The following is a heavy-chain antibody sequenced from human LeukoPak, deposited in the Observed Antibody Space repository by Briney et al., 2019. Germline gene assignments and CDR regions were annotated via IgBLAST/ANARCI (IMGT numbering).Heavy chain of an antibody. CDR2: IYYSGST. D-gene: IGHD1-26*01. Sequence: SETLSLTCTVSGGSISSSSYYWGWIRQPPGKGLEWIGSIYYSGSTYYNPPLKSRVTISVDTSKNQFSLKLSSVTAADTAVYYCARQVGRNYFDYWGQGTLVTVSS. CDR1: GGSISSSSYY. V-gene: IGHV4-39*01. J-gene: IGHJ4*02. CDR3: ARQVGRNYFDY.